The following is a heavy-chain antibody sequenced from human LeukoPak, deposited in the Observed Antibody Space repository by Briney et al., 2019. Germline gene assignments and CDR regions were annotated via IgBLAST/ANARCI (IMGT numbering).Heavy chain of an antibody. D-gene: IGHD2-8*01. CDR2: IYYSKST. CDR3: TSGGMVSGDY. Sequence: SETLSLTCTVSGGSINSYYWSWIRQPPGKGLEWIGYIYYSKSTDYNPSLKSRVTISRDTSKNQFSLKLRSVTAADTAVYYCTSGGMVSGDYWGHGTLVSVSS. V-gene: IGHV4-59*01. CDR1: GGSINSYY. J-gene: IGHJ4*01.